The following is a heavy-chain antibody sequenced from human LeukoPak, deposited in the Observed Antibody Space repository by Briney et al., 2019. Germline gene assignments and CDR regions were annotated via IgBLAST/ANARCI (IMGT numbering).Heavy chain of an antibody. D-gene: IGHD6-13*01. CDR2: INHSGST. J-gene: IGHJ4*02. Sequence: PSETLSLTCTVSGGSISSSSYYWSWIRQPPGKGLEWIGEINHSGSTNYNPSLKSRVTISVDTSKNQFSLKLSSVTAADTAVYYCARVMNSSSLYYFDYWGQGTLVTVSS. CDR1: GGSISSSSYY. CDR3: ARVMNSSSLYYFDY. V-gene: IGHV4-39*07.